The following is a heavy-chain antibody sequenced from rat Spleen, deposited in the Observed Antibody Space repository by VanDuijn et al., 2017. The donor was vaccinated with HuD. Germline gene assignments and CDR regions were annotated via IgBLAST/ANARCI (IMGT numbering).Heavy chain of an antibody. J-gene: IGHJ2*01. CDR2: ITNSGGST. D-gene: IGHD1-10*01. Sequence: EVQLVESGGGLVQPGRSMKLSCAASGFTFSNYYMAWVRQAPTKGLEWVASITNSGGSTYYRDSVKGRFTISRDNAKSTLYLQMDSLRSEDTATFYCTTGTTWGHGVMVTVSS. CDR3: TTGTT. V-gene: IGHV5-27*01. CDR1: GFTFSNYY.